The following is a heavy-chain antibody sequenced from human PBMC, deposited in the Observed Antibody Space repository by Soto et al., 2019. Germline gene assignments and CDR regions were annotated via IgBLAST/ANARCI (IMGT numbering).Heavy chain of an antibody. V-gene: IGHV3-23*01. CDR3: AKDDDILAGSFDY. J-gene: IGHJ4*02. CDR2: ISASGDST. CDR1: GFTFSSYA. Sequence: GSLRLSCAASGFTFSSYALSWVRQAPGKGLEWVSVISASGDSTYYADSVKGRFTTYRDNPKNTLYQQMNSLRAEDTAVYFCAKDDDILAGSFDYWGPGTLGPVSS. D-gene: IGHD3-9*01.